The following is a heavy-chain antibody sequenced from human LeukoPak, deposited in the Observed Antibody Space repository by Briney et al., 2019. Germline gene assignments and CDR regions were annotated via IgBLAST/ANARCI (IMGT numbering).Heavy chain of an antibody. CDR2: IYPGDSDT. CDR1: GSRFTSYW. V-gene: IGHV5-51*01. J-gene: IGHJ5*02. Sequence: GESLKISCKGSGSRFTSYWIAWARQLPGKGLEWMGIIYPGDSDTTYSPSFQGQVTISADKSISTACLQWGSLKASDTAMYYCARSDERGFDPWGQGTLVTVSS. CDR3: ARSDERGFDP.